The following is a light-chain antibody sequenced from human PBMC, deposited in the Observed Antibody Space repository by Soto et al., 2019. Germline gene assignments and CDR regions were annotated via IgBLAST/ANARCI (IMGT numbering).Light chain of an antibody. CDR1: QSVSSY. CDR3: QQRSNWPPT. V-gene: IGKV3-11*01. Sequence: EIVLTQSPATLSLSPGERATLSCRASQSVSSYLAWYQQKPGQAPRLLIYDASSRATGIPARFSGSGSGTDFTLTISSLEPEDFGVYYCQQRSNWPPTFGGGTRVEIK. CDR2: DAS. J-gene: IGKJ4*01.